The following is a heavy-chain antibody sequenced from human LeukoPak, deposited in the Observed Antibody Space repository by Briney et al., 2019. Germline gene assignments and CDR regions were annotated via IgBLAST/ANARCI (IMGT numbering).Heavy chain of an antibody. CDR3: VRLKGYSSGWYPSYYFDY. J-gene: IGHJ4*02. Sequence: SETLSLTCTVSGGSITSGDYYWSWIRQPPGKGLEWIGYIYYSGSTYYDPSLKSRVSISVDTSKNQFSLKLSSVTAADTAVYYCVRLKGYSSGWYPSYYFDYWGQGTLVTVSS. D-gene: IGHD6-19*01. CDR1: GGSITSGDYY. CDR2: IYYSGST. V-gene: IGHV4-30-4*08.